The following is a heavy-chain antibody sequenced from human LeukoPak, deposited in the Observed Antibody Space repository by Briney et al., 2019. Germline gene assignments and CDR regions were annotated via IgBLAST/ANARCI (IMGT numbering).Heavy chain of an antibody. Sequence: PGGSLRLSCAASGFTFSSYGMHWVRQAPGKGLEWVAFIRYDGSNKYYADSVKGRFTISRDNAKNSLYLQMNSLRAEDTAVYYCARDSNPGSITMVRGTSGIDYWGQGTLVTVSS. CDR2: IRYDGSNK. CDR1: GFTFSSYG. D-gene: IGHD3-10*01. CDR3: ARDSNPGSITMVRGTSGIDY. J-gene: IGHJ4*02. V-gene: IGHV3-30*02.